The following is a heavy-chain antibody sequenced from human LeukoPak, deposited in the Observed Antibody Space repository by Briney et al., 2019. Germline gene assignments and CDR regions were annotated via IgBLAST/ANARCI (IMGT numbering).Heavy chain of an antibody. Sequence: PGGSLRLSCAASGFTFSSYEMNWVRQAPGKGLEWVSYISSSGSTIYYADSVKGRFTISRDNAKNSLYLQMNSLRAEDTAVYYCARVGLMITFLDYWGQGTLVTVSS. CDR1: GFTFSSYE. J-gene: IGHJ4*02. D-gene: IGHD3-16*01. CDR2: ISSSGSTI. V-gene: IGHV3-48*03. CDR3: ARVGLMITFLDY.